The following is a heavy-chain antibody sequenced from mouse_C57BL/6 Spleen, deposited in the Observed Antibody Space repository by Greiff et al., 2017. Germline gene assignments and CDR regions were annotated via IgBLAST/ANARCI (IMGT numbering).Heavy chain of an antibody. CDR2: IYPSDSET. V-gene: IGHV1-61*01. Sequence: QVQLQQPGAELVRPGSSVKLSCKASGYTFTSYWMDWVKQRPGQGLEWIGNIYPSDSETHYNQKFKDKATFTVDKSSSTAYMQLSSLTSEDSAVYYCARPPGWDEEGFAYWGQGTLVTVSA. J-gene: IGHJ3*01. CDR1: GYTFTSYW. CDR3: ARPPGWDEEGFAY. D-gene: IGHD4-1*01.